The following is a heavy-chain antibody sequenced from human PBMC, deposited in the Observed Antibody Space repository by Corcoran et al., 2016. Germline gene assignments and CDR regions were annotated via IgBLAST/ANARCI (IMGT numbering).Heavy chain of an antibody. J-gene: IGHJ6*02. CDR2: IYTSGST. V-gene: IGHV4-4*07. CDR1: GGSISSYY. D-gene: IGHD3-22*01. CDR3: ARDYYDSSGYYTHYYYDGMDV. Sequence: QVQLQESGPGLVKPSETLSLTCTVSGGSISSYYWSWIRQPAGKGLEWIGRIYTSGSTNYNPSLKSRVTMSVDTSKNQFSLKLSSVTAADTAVYYCARDYYDSSGYYTHYYYDGMDVWGQGTTVTVSS.